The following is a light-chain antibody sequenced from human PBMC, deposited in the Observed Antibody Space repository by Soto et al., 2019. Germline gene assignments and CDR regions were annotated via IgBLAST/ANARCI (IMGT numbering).Light chain of an antibody. CDR2: LGS. J-gene: IGKJ1*01. CDR3: MQALQTPWT. V-gene: IGKV2-28*01. Sequence: DIVMTQSPLSLPVTPGEPASISCRSSQSLLHGNGYNYLDWYLQKPGQSPQLLIYLGSNRASGVPDRFSGSGSGTDFTLKITRVEAEDVGVYYCMQALQTPWTFGQGTQVEIK. CDR1: QSLLHGNGYNY.